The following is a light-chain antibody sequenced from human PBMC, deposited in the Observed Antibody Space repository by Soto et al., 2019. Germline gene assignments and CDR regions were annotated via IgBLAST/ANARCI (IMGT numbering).Light chain of an antibody. Sequence: SYELTQPPSVSVSPGQTASITCSGDKLGDKYACWYQQKPGQSPVMVIYQDSKRPSGIPERFSDSNYGKTATLTISGTQAMYESDYCCRSWDIRTAYVFGTGTKLPV. CDR3: RSWDIRTAYV. V-gene: IGLV3-1*01. CDR2: QDS. J-gene: IGLJ1*01. CDR1: KLGDKY.